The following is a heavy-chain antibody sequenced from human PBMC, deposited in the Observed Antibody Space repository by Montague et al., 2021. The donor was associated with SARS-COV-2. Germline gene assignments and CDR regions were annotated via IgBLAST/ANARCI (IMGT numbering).Heavy chain of an antibody. CDR3: AREGLHNWFDP. V-gene: IGHV4-59*01. CDR1: NGSINSYY. Sequence: SETLSLTCTVPNGSINSYYWSWVRQPPGKQLEWIGYIYYRGSTNYNSSLESRVTMSIDTSKNQFSLKLRSVTAADTAVYFCAREGLHNWFDPWGQGTLVIVSS. CDR2: IYYRGST. J-gene: IGHJ5*02.